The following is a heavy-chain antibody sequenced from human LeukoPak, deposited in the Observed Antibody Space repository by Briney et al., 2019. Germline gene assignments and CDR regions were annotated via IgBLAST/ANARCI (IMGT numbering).Heavy chain of an antibody. V-gene: IGHV4-59*01. D-gene: IGHD3-22*01. CDR2: IYYSGST. CDR3: ARISSGYYRYYYYYYMDV. Sequence: SETLSLTCTVSGGSISGSYWSWIRQPPGKGLEWIGYIYYSGSTNYNPSLKSRVTISVDTSKNQFSLKLSSVTAADAAVYYCARISSGYYRYYYYYYMDVWGKGTTVTVSS. J-gene: IGHJ6*03. CDR1: GGSISGSY.